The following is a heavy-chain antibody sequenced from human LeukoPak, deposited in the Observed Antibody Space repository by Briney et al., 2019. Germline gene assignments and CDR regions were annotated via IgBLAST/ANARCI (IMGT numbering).Heavy chain of an antibody. J-gene: IGHJ4*02. V-gene: IGHV4-39*01. Sequence: SETLSLTCTVSGGSISSSNFYWGWIGQPPGKGPEWIGSIYYSGSTYYNPSLKSRVTISVDTSKNQFSLKLSSVTAADTAVYYCAVDTAMDPDYWGQGTLVTVSS. CDR3: AVDTAMDPDY. CDR1: GGSISSSNFY. CDR2: IYYSGST. D-gene: IGHD5-18*01.